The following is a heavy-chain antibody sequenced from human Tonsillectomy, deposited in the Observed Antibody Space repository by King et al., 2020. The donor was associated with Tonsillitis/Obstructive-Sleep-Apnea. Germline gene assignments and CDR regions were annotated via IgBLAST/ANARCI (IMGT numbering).Heavy chain of an antibody. CDR3: ARQSTAGDYYYYFDY. J-gene: IGHJ4*02. Sequence: QLPQSGPGLVRPSETLSLTCSVSGGSTSSSAHYWGWIRQPPGKGLEWIGSIYYDGTTYYNPSLKSRVTISVDTSKNQFSLKLSSVTAADTAIYYCARQSTAGDYYYYFDYWGQGTLVTVSS. CDR2: IYYDGTT. V-gene: IGHV4-39*01. CDR1: GGSTSSSAHY. D-gene: IGHD3-22*01.